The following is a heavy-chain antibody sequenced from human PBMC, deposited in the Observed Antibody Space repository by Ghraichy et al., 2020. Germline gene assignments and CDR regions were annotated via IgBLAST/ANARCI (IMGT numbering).Heavy chain of an antibody. CDR3: ASAGGYHPGDRYCSGGSCYRVVRYWYFDL. CDR1: GGSISSSSYY. D-gene: IGHD2-15*01. Sequence: SETLSLTCTVSGGSISSSSYYWGWIRQPPGKGLEWIGCIYYSGSTYYNPSLKSRVTISVDTSKNQFSLKLSSVTAADTAVYYWASAGGYHPGDRYCSGGSCYRVVRYWYFDLWGRGTLVTVSS. V-gene: IGHV4-39*07. J-gene: IGHJ2*01. CDR2: IYYSGST.